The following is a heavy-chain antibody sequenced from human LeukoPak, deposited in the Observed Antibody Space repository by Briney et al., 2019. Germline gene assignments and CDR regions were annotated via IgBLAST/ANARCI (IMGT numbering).Heavy chain of an antibody. CDR2: IWYDGSNK. J-gene: IGHJ6*03. D-gene: IGHD2-15*01. V-gene: IGHV3-33*06. Sequence: AGGSLRLSCAAFGFTFSSYGMHWVRQAPGKGLEWVAVIWYDGSNKYYADSVKGRFTISRDNSKNTLYLQMNSLRAEDTAVYYCAKALGDRYCSGGSCYSSYYYYYYYMDVWGKGTTVTVSS. CDR1: GFTFSSYG. CDR3: AKALGDRYCSGGSCYSSYYYYYYYMDV.